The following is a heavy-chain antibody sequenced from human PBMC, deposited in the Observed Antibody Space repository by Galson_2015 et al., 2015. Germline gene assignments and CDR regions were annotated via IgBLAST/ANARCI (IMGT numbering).Heavy chain of an antibody. Sequence: SLRLSCAASGFTFSDYYMSWIRQAPGKGLEWVSHISSSGDSIYYADSVKGRFTISRDNANKSLFLQMNSLRAEDTAVYHCARGHYRLDVWGQWTAVTVSS. V-gene: IGHV3-11*01. J-gene: IGHJ6*02. CDR2: ISSSGDSI. CDR1: GFTFSDYY. CDR3: ARGHYRLDV.